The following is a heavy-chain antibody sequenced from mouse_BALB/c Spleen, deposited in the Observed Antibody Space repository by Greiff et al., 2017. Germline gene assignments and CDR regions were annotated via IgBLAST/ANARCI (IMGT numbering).Heavy chain of an antibody. J-gene: IGHJ2*01. Sequence: QVQLKQPGAELVKPGASVKLSCKASGYTFTSYYMYWVKQRPGQGLEWIGGINPSNGGTNFNEKFKSKATLTVDKSSSTAYMQLSSLTSEDSAVYYCTRRAGTRGYYFDYWGQGTTLTVSS. CDR1: GYTFTSYY. D-gene: IGHD4-1*01. V-gene: IGHV1S81*02. CDR3: TRRAGTRGYYFDY. CDR2: INPSNGGT.